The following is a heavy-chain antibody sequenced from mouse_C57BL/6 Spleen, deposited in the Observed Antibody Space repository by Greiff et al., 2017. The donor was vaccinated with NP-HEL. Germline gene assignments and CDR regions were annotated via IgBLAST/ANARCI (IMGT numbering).Heavy chain of an antibody. CDR2: IDPSDSYT. V-gene: IGHV1-69*01. J-gene: IGHJ3*01. CDR3: ARPHYYGSRGWFAY. CDR1: GYTFTSYW. D-gene: IGHD1-1*01. Sequence: QVQLKQPGAELVMPGASVKLSCKASGYTFTSYWMHWVKQRPGQGLEWIGEIDPSDSYTNYNQKFKGKSTLTVDKSSSTAYMQLSSLTSEDSAVYYCARPHYYGSRGWFAYWGQGTLVTVSA.